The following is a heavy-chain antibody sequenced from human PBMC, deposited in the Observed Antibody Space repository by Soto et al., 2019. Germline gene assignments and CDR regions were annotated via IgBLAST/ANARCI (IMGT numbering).Heavy chain of an antibody. Sequence: VGSLRLSCAASGFTFGKYEMNWVRQAPGKGLEWVSYISSSASSIYYANSVKGRFTFSRDNAKNSLYLQMNSLTAEDTAVYYCARVPTYYSPYYSYAMDVWGQGTTVTVSS. CDR3: ARVPTYYSPYYSYAMDV. J-gene: IGHJ6*02. D-gene: IGHD3-10*01. V-gene: IGHV3-48*03. CDR1: GFTFGKYE. CDR2: ISSSASSI.